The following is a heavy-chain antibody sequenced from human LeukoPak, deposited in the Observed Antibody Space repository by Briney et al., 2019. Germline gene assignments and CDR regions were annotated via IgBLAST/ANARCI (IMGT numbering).Heavy chain of an antibody. V-gene: IGHV3-53*01. Sequence: GGSLRLSCAASGFTFSGYEMTWVRQAPGKGLEWVSFISGGGLTYFADSVKGRFTISRDYSKNTVYLQLNSLRADDTAMYFCARGFGGDLLGYYFDSWGQGTLVTVSS. CDR2: ISGGGLT. CDR1: GFTFSGYE. CDR3: ARGFGGDLLGYYFDS. J-gene: IGHJ4*02. D-gene: IGHD3-10*01.